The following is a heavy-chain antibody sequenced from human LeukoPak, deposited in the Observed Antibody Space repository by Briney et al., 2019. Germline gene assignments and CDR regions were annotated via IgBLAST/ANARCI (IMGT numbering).Heavy chain of an antibody. D-gene: IGHD4-23*01. CDR2: IKQDGSEK. CDR3: ARKARWSRYYFDY. Sequence: GGSLRLPCAASGFTFSSYWMSWVRQAPGKGLEWVANIKQDGSEKYYVDSVKGRFAISRDNAKNSLYLQMNSLRAEDTAVYYCARKARWSRYYFDYWGQGTLVTVSS. J-gene: IGHJ4*02. CDR1: GFTFSSYW. V-gene: IGHV3-7*01.